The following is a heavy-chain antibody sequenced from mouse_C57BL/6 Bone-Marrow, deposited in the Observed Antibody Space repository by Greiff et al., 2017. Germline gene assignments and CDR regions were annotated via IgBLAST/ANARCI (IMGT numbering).Heavy chain of an antibody. CDR1: GYAFTNYL. CDR2: INPGSGGT. V-gene: IGHV1-54*01. J-gene: IGHJ3*01. CDR3: FIYDCSSFAF. D-gene: IGHD2-3*01. Sequence: QVQLQQSGAELVRPGTSVKVSCKASGYAFTNYLIEWVKQRPGQGLEWIGVINPGSGGTNYNEKFKGKATLTADKSSSTAYMQLSSLTSEDSAVYYCFIYDCSSFAFYCRGPLVTVSA.